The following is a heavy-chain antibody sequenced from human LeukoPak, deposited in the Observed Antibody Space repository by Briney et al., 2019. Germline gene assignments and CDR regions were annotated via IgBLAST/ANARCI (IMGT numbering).Heavy chain of an antibody. CDR1: GYTLTSYY. J-gene: IGHJ3*02. CDR3: ARASSPVDAFDI. Sequence: ASVKVSCKASGYTLTSYYMHWVRQAPGQGLEWMGIINPSGGSTSYAQKFQGRVTMTRDMSTSTVYMELSSLRSEDTAVYYRARASSPVDAFDIWGQGTMVTVSS. D-gene: IGHD2-2*01. V-gene: IGHV1-46*01. CDR2: INPSGGST.